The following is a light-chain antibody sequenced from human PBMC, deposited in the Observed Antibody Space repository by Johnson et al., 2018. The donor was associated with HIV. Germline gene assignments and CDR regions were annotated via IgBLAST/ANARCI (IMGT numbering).Light chain of an antibody. Sequence: QSVLKQPPSASGTTGQRVTISCSGSSSNIGTNTVSWYQQLPGTAPKFFIYSNNERPSGVPDRFSGSKSGTSASLAISGLQSEDEADYYCGTWDSSLRKGFGTGTKVTVL. CDR2: SNN. J-gene: IGLJ1*01. CDR3: GTWDSSLRKG. V-gene: IGLV1-44*01. CDR1: SSNIGTNT.